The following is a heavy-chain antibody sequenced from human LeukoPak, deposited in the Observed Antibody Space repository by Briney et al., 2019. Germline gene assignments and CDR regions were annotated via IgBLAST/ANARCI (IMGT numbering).Heavy chain of an antibody. CDR1: GGSLSGYY. CDR3: ARGRKGYCSGGSCHTLWLGP. V-gene: IGHV4-34*01. CDR2: INHSGST. D-gene: IGHD2-15*01. J-gene: IGHJ5*02. Sequence: KPSETLSLTCAVYGGSLSGYYWSWLRQPPGKGLEWIGEINHSGSTNYNPSLKSRVTISVDTSKNQFSLKLSSVTAADTAVYYGARGRKGYCSGGSCHTLWLGPWAQGTLVTVSS.